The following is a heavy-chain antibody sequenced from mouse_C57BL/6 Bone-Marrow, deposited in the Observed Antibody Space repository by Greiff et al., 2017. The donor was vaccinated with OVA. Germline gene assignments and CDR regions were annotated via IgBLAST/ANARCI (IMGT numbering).Heavy chain of an antibody. J-gene: IGHJ4*01. D-gene: IGHD1-2*01. CDR3: ARTRLSYAMDY. CDR2: ISSGSSTI. CDR1: GFTFSDYG. Sequence: EVQVVESGGGLVKPGGSLKLSCAASGFTFSDYGMHWVRQAPEKGLEWVAYISSGSSTIYYADTVKGRFTISRDNAKNTLFLQMTSLRSEDTAMYYCARTRLSYAMDYWGQGTSVTVSS. V-gene: IGHV5-17*01.